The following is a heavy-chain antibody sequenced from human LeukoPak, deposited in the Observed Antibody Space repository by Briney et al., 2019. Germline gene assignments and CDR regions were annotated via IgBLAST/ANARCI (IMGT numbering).Heavy chain of an antibody. CDR2: INHSGST. CDR1: GGSFSGYY. Sequence: SETLSLTCAVYGGSFSGYYWSWIRQPPGKGLEWIGEINHSGSTNYNPSLKSRVTISVDTSKNQFSLKLSSVTAADTAVYYCARGSGYVYYWGQGTLVTVSS. J-gene: IGHJ4*02. V-gene: IGHV4-34*01. D-gene: IGHD5-12*01. CDR3: ARGSGYVYY.